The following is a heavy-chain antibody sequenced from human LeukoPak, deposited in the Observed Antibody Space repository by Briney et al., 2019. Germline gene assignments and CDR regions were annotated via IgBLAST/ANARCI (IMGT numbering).Heavy chain of an antibody. J-gene: IGHJ4*02. CDR2: IYYSGST. CDR1: GGSISSYY. D-gene: IGHD3-10*01. CDR3: ARAPLWFGEFDY. V-gene: IGHV4-59*01. Sequence: KTSGTLSLTCTVSGGSISSYYWSWIRQPPGKGLEWIGYIYYSGSTNYNPSLKSRVTISVDTSKNQFSLKLSSVTAADTAVYYCARAPLWFGEFDYWGQGTLVTVPS.